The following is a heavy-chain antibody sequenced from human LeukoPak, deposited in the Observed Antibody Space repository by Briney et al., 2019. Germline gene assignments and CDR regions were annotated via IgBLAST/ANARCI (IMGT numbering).Heavy chain of an antibody. CDR1: GYTFTSYV. J-gene: IGHJ4*02. Sequence: ASVKVSCKASGYTFTSYVISWVRQAPGRGLERMGWINPNSGGTNYAQQFQGRLTMTRDTSISTAYMELSRLRSDDTAVYYCARVKTMIIVVSLFDYWGQGTLVTVSS. D-gene: IGHD3-22*01. CDR3: ARVKTMIIVVSLFDY. V-gene: IGHV1-2*02. CDR2: INPNSGGT.